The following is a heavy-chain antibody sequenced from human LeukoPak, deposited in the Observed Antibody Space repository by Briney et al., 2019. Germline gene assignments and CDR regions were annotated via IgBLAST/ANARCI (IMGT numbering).Heavy chain of an antibody. CDR1: SGSISSDY. D-gene: IGHD6-13*01. Sequence: SETPSLTCTVSSGSISSDYWSWIRQPPGKGLEWIGYIYYSGSTNYNPSLKSRVTMSIDTSKKQFSLKLSSVTAADTAVYYCARAPKWQLGLFDHWGQGTLVTVSS. V-gene: IGHV4-59*01. CDR3: ARAPKWQLGLFDH. CDR2: IYYSGST. J-gene: IGHJ4*02.